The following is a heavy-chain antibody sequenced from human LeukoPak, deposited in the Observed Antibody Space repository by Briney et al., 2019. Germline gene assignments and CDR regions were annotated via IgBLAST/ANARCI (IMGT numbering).Heavy chain of an antibody. J-gene: IGHJ4*02. CDR3: ARASPARDGYRI. CDR1: GYTFSGNY. D-gene: IGHD5-24*01. Sequence: ASVEVSCKASGYTFSGNYIHWVRQAPGQGLEWMGWISAYNGNTNYAQKLQGRVTMTTDTSTSTAYMELRSLRSDDTAVYYCARASPARDGYRIWGQGTLVTVSS. V-gene: IGHV1-18*04. CDR2: ISAYNGNT.